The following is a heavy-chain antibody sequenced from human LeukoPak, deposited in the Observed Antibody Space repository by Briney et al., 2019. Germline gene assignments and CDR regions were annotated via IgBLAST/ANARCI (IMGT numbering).Heavy chain of an antibody. CDR2: INTNSGGT. CDR3: ARAGGIAENWFDP. D-gene: IGHD6-13*01. J-gene: IGHJ5*02. Sequence: GASVKVSCKASGYTFTGYYMHWVRQAPGQGLEWMGWINTNSGGTNYAQKFQGWVTMTRDTSISTAYMELSRLRSDDTAVYYCARAGGIAENWFDPWGQGTLVTVSS. CDR1: GYTFTGYY. V-gene: IGHV1-2*04.